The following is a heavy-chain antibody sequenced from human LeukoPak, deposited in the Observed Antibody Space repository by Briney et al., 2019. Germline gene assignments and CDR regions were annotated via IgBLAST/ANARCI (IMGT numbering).Heavy chain of an antibody. Sequence: GGSLRLSCAASGFTFSDYYMSWIRQAPGKGLEWVSYISSSGSTIYYADPVKGRFTISRDNAKNSLYLQMNSLRAEDTAMYYCARDAGYSYGYFDYWGQGTLVTVFS. V-gene: IGHV3-11*01. CDR3: ARDAGYSYGYFDY. CDR1: GFTFSDYY. D-gene: IGHD5-18*01. J-gene: IGHJ4*02. CDR2: ISSSGSTI.